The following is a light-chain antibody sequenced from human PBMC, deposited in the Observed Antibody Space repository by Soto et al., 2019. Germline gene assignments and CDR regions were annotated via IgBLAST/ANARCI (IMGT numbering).Light chain of an antibody. CDR1: QSISSY. Sequence: EIVLTQAPATLSLSPGERATLSCRATQSISSYLAWYQQKPGQAPRLLIYDASNRATDIPARFSGSGSGTDFILTTSSLEPEDFAVYYGQQRSNWPITFGQGTRLEIK. V-gene: IGKV3-11*01. J-gene: IGKJ5*01. CDR3: QQRSNWPIT. CDR2: DAS.